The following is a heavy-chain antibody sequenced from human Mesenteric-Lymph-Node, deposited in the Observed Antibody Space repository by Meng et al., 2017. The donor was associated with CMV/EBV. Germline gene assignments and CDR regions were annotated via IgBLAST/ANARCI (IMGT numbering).Heavy chain of an antibody. CDR2: ISWNSGSI. CDR1: GFTFDDYA. Sequence: SLKISCAASGFTFDDYAMHWVRQAPGKGLEWVSGISWNSGSIGYADSVKGRFTISRDNAKNSLCLQLNSLRGEDTAVYYCAREVSWDALDFWGQGTMVTVSS. V-gene: IGHV3-9*01. CDR3: AREVSWDALDF. J-gene: IGHJ3*01.